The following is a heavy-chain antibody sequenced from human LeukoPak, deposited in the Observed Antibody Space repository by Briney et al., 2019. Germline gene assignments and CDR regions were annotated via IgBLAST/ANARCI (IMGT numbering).Heavy chain of an antibody. D-gene: IGHD1-26*01. J-gene: IGHJ6*02. CDR3: ARISLGAIWGYYYGMDV. V-gene: IGHV1-69*13. Sequence: GASVTVSCKASGGTFSSYSISWVRQASGQGLEWMGGIIPIFDTADYAQKFQGRVMITADESTSTAYMELSSLRSEDTAVFYCARISLGAIWGYYYGMDVWGQGTTVTVSS. CDR1: GGTFSSYS. CDR2: IIPIFDTA.